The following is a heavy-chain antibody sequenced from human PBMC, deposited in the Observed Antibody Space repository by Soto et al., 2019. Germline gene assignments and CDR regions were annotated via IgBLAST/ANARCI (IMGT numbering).Heavy chain of an antibody. CDR2: IRSKANSYAT. Sequence: PGGSLRLSCAASGFTFSGSAMHWVRQASGKGLEWVGRIRSKANSYATAYAASVKGRFTISRDDSKNTAYLQMNSLKTEDTAVYYCTRLPDILTGPYDAFDIWGQGTMVTVSS. D-gene: IGHD3-9*01. J-gene: IGHJ3*02. CDR3: TRLPDILTGPYDAFDI. CDR1: GFTFSGSA. V-gene: IGHV3-73*01.